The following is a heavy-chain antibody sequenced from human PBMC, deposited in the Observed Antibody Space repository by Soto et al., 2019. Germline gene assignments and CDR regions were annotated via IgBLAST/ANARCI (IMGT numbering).Heavy chain of an antibody. CDR3: ARSIFFCSGGNCYSFWFDP. D-gene: IGHD2-15*01. CDR2: IYYSGDT. J-gene: IGHJ5*02. CDR1: EGSVSRSRYY. Sequence: SETLSLTCTVSEGSVSRSRYYWGWIRQSPGKGLEWIGSIYYSGDTYYNPSLKSRVTMSIDKSKNEFSLMLKSATAADTAVYYCARSIFFCSGGNCYSFWFDPGGQGIQVTVSS. V-gene: IGHV4-39*01.